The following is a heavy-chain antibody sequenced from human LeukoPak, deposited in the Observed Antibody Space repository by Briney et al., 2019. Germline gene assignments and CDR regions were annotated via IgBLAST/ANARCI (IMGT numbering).Heavy chain of an antibody. CDR3: AKDGKTLSGYSYGRALNWFDP. CDR2: ISSSSSYI. D-gene: IGHD5-18*01. V-gene: IGHV3-21*04. CDR1: GFTFSSYS. J-gene: IGHJ5*02. Sequence: GGSLRLSCAASGFTFSSYSMNWVRQAPGKGLEWVSSISSSSSYIYYADSVKGRFTISRDNAKNSLYLQMNSLRAEDTAVYYCAKDGKTLSGYSYGRALNWFDPWGQGTLVTVSS.